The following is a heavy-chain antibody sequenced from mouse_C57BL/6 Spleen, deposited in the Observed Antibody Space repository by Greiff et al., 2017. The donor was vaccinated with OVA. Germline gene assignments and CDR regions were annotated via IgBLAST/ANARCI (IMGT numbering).Heavy chain of an antibody. CDR1: GYTFTEYT. J-gene: IGHJ4*01. CDR2: FYPGSGSI. D-gene: IGHD2-4*01. V-gene: IGHV1-62-2*01. CDR3: VKGYYDYDDYAMDY. Sequence: VHLVESGAELVKPGASVKLSCKASGYTFTEYTIHWVKQRSGQGLEWIGWFYPGSGSIKYNEKFKDKATVTADKSSSTVYMELSRLTSEDSAVYFCVKGYYDYDDYAMDYWGQGTSVTVSS.